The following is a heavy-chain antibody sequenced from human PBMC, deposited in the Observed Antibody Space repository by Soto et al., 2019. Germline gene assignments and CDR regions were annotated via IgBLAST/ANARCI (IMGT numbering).Heavy chain of an antibody. CDR3: AKSGGNGWFADAFDV. CDR1: GFIVSSYY. CDR2: IYSGGST. V-gene: IGHV3-53*01. J-gene: IGHJ3*01. Sequence: PGGSLRLSCAGSGFIVSSYYMSWVRQAPGKGLEWISVIYSGGSTYYADSVKGRFTISRDNSENTLYLQLNSLRAEDTAVYYCAKSGGNGWFADAFDVWGQGTMLTVS. D-gene: IGHD6-19*01.